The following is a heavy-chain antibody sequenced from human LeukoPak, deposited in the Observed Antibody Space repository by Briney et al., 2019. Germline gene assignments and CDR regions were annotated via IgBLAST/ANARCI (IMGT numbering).Heavy chain of an antibody. CDR1: GGSISSYY. V-gene: IGHV4-59*01. Sequence: KASETLSLTCTVSGGSISSYYWSWIRQPPGKGLEWIGYIYYSGSTNYNPSLKSRVTISVDTSKNQFSLKLSSVTAADTAAYYCARDGTPTLLYGMDVWGQGTTVTVSS. CDR3: ARDGTPTLLYGMDV. J-gene: IGHJ6*02. D-gene: IGHD1-7*01. CDR2: IYYSGST.